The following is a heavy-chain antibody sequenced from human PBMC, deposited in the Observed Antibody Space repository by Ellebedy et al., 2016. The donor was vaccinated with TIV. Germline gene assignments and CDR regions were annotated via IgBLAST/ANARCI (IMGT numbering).Heavy chain of an antibody. CDR2: ISVSGGTT. CDR3: AKLAGVHPWYFDY. Sequence: GESLKISCAASGFTFSSYAMSWVRQAPGKGLEWVSAISVSGGTTYYADSVKGRFTISRDNSKNTLYLQMNSLRAEDTAVYYCAKLAGVHPWYFDYWGQGTLVTVSS. J-gene: IGHJ4*02. D-gene: IGHD2-15*01. CDR1: GFTFSSYA. V-gene: IGHV3-23*01.